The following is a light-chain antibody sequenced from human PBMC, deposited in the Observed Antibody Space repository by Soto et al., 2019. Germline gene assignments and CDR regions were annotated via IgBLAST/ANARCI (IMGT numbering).Light chain of an antibody. CDR3: NSYTNSSAVV. V-gene: IGLV2-14*01. Sequence: QSVLTQPASVSGSPGQSITISCAGTRDDIGAYDYVSWYQQHPGNAPKLLVYEVTNRPSGVSDRFSGSKSGNTASLTISGLQAEDEAYYYCNSYTNSSAVVFGGGTTVTAL. CDR2: EVT. J-gene: IGLJ2*01. CDR1: RDDIGAYDY.